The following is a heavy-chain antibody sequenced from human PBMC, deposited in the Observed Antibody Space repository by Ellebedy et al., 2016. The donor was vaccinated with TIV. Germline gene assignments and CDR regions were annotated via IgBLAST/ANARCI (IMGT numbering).Heavy chain of an antibody. CDR2: IDWDDDT. D-gene: IGHD6-13*01. J-gene: IGHJ4*02. V-gene: IGHV2-70*12. CDR1: GFSLTTRDMC. Sequence: SGPTLVKPTQTLTLACSFSGFSLTTRDMCVSWVRQAPGKALEWLARIDWDDDTYYTTSLKTRLNISKDSSENRVVLMMTNLDPVDTGTYFCAHMTRDSSWFLDHWGQGIMVTVSS. CDR3: AHMTRDSSWFLDH.